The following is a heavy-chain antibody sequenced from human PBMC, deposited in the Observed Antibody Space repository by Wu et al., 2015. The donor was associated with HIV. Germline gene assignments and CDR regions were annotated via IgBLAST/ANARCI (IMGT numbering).Heavy chain of an antibody. V-gene: IGHV1-69*05. J-gene: IGHJ3*02. D-gene: IGHD5-12*01. Sequence: QVQLVQSGAEVKKPGSSVKVSCKASGGTFSSYTINWVRQAPGQGLEWMGGIIPIFGTANYAQKFQGRITITTDESTSTVYMELSSLRSEDTTVYYCAARLGVGAFDIWGQGTMVTVSS. CDR3: AARLGVGAFDI. CDR2: IIPIFGTA. CDR1: GGTFSSYT.